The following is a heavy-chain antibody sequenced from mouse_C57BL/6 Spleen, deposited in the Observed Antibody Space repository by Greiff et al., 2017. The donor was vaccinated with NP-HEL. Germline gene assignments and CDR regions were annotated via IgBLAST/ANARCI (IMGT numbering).Heavy chain of an antibody. CDR2: ISSGSSTI. CDR3: ARPGYGTSMDY. J-gene: IGHJ4*01. CDR1: GFTFSDYG. V-gene: IGHV5-17*01. D-gene: IGHD2-10*02. Sequence: EVMLVESGGGLVKPGGSLKLSCAASGFTFSDYGMHWVRQAPEKGLEWVAYISSGSSTIYYADTVKGRFTISRDNAKNTLFLQMTSLRSEDTAMYYCARPGYGTSMDYWGQGTSVTVSS.